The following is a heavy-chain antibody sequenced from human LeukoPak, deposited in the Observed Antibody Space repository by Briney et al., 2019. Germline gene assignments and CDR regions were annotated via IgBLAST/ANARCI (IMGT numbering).Heavy chain of an antibody. J-gene: IGHJ3*01. Sequence: SETLSLTCTASGGSISSYYWSWIRQPPGKGLEWIGYIYYSGSTNYHPSLKSRVTISVDTSKNQFSLKLSSVTAADTAVYYCASHYFDDAFDVWGQGTMVTVSS. CDR1: GGSISSYY. CDR2: IYYSGST. V-gene: IGHV4-59*08. CDR3: ASHYFDDAFDV. D-gene: IGHD3-10*01.